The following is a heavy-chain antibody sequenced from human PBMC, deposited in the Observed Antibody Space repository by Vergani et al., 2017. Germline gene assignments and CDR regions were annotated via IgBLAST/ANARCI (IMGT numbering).Heavy chain of an antibody. Sequence: EVQLVESGGGLVQPGRSLRLSCAASGFTFDDYAMHWVRQAPGKGLEWVSGISWNSGSIGYADSVKGRFTISRDNAKNSLYLPMNSLRAEDTALYYCAKDNEQSLVGAQFDPWGQGTLVTVSS. CDR3: AKDNEQSLVGAQFDP. CDR2: ISWNSGSI. D-gene: IGHD1-26*01. J-gene: IGHJ5*02. V-gene: IGHV3-9*01. CDR1: GFTFDDYA.